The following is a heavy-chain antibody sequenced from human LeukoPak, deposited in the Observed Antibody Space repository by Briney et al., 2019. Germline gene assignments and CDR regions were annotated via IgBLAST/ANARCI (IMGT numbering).Heavy chain of an antibody. CDR3: ARRIAGSGSDY. D-gene: IGHD6-13*01. CDR2: IYPDDSDT. CDR1: GNSFAGYW. J-gene: IGHJ4*02. V-gene: IGHV5-51*01. Sequence: PGESLKISCKGSGNSFAGYWIGWVRQMPGKGLEWMGIIYPDDSDTRYSPSFQGQVTITADKSISTAYLQWNSLKASDTAMYFCARRIAGSGSDYWGQGTLVTVSS.